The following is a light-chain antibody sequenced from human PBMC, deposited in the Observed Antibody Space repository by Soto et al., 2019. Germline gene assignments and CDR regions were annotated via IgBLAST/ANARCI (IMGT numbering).Light chain of an antibody. J-gene: IGKJ2*01. CDR1: QNIGTN. Sequence: EIVMTQSPATLSVSPGERATLSCRASQNIGTNLVWLQQKPGQAPRLLIYGASTRATGVPARFSGSGSGTDFTLTINSLQSEDFVVYYCQQYWFWYTFGQGTKLEI. CDR3: QQYWFWYT. CDR2: GAS. V-gene: IGKV3-15*01.